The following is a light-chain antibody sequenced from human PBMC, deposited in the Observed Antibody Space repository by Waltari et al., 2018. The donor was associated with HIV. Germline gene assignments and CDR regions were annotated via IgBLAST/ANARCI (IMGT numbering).Light chain of an antibody. CDR1: SRAVGAYNF. Sequence: QSALTQPPSASGSPGQSVTFSCTGTSRAVGAYNFVSWYPQHPGKAPKLIIYGVNQRPSGVPDRFSGSKSGNTASLTVSGLQADDEADYYCSSYAGPNHLLFGGGTKLTVL. CDR3: SSYAGPNHLL. V-gene: IGLV2-8*01. J-gene: IGLJ2*01. CDR2: GVN.